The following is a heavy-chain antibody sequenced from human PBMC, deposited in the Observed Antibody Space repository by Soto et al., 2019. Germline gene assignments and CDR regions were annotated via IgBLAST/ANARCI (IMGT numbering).Heavy chain of an antibody. J-gene: IGHJ4*02. CDR3: ASSTSSRDRGYFDY. CDR1: GGSISSGDYY. Sequence: SETLSLTCTVSGGSISSGDYYWSWIRQPPGKGLEWIGYIYYSGSTYYNPSLKSRVTISVDTSKNQFSLKLSSVTAADTAVYYCASSTSSRDRGYFDYWAREPWSPYPQ. CDR2: IYYSGST. V-gene: IGHV4-30-4*01. D-gene: IGHD3-10*01.